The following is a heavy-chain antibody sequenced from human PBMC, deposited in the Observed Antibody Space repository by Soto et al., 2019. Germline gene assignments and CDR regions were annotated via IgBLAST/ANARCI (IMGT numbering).Heavy chain of an antibody. D-gene: IGHD3-22*01. Sequence: PGGSLRPSCAASGFTFSSYAMSWVRQAPGKGLEWVSAISGSGGSTYYADSVKGRFTISRDNSKNTLYLQMNSLRAEDTAVYYSAKGIYYYDSSGYQYYFDYWGQGTLVTVSS. V-gene: IGHV3-23*01. CDR2: ISGSGGST. CDR3: AKGIYYYDSSGYQYYFDY. J-gene: IGHJ4*02. CDR1: GFTFSSYA.